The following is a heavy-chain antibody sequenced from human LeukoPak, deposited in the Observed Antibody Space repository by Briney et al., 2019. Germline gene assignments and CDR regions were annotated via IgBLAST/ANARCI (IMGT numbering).Heavy chain of an antibody. D-gene: IGHD2-21*01. V-gene: IGHV1-3*01. CDR2: INAGNGDT. J-gene: IGHJ3*02. CDR1: RYTFTTYP. CDR3: AIGVEIWAFDI. Sequence: ASVKVSCKASRYTFTTYPLHWVRQAPGQGLEWLGRINAGNGDTKYSQKLQGRVTITRDTSASIAYMELSSLKSEDTAVYYCAIGVEIWAFDIWGQGTMVTVFS.